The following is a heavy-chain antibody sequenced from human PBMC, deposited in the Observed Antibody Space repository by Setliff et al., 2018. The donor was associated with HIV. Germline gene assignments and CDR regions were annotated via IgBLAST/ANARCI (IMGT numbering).Heavy chain of an antibody. CDR1: GGTFSSYA. J-gene: IGHJ4*02. Sequence: ASVKVSCKASGGTFSSYAISWVRQAPGQGLEWMGGIIPILGPANYAQKFQGRVTMSRDTSTNTVYMELSSLRSEDTAVYYCARDHIAARSVDYWGQGTLVTVSS. CDR3: ARDHIAARSVDY. CDR2: IIPILGPA. D-gene: IGHD6-6*01. V-gene: IGHV1-69*10.